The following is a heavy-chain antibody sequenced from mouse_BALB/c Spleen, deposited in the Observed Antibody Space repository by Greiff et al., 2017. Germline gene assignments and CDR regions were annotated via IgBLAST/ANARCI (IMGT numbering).Heavy chain of an antibody. CDR3: ARQGGLAITSVYFDY. CDR2: ISNGGSYT. D-gene: IGHD2-4*01. V-gene: IGHV5-12-2*01. Sequence: EVQVVESGGGLVQPGGSLKLSCAASGFTFSSYTMSWVRQTPEKRLEWVAYISNGGSYTYYPDSVKGRFTISRDNAKNTLYLQMSSLKSEDTAMYYCARQGGLAITSVYFDYWGQGTTLTVSS. J-gene: IGHJ2*01. CDR1: GFTFSSYT.